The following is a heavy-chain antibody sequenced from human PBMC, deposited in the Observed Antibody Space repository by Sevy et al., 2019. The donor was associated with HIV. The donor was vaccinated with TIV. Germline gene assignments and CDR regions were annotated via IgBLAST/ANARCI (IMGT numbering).Heavy chain of an antibody. V-gene: IGHV3-23*01. CDR3: SRHTGEVFYFEI. CDR2: IRGRNNVT. D-gene: IGHD1-1*01. J-gene: IGHJ4*02. CDR1: GFTFSNSA. Sequence: GGSLRLSCTASGFTFSNSAMTWVRQAPGKGPEWVSSIRGRNNVTIYAESVRGRFTLSRDISKNTLYLQMSSLRVDDTAVYYWSRHTGEVFYFEIWGQGTLVTVSS.